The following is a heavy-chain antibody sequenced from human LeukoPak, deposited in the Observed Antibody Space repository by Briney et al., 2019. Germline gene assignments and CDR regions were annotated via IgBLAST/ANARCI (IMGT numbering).Heavy chain of an antibody. CDR2: ISSSGSTI. CDR3: AKDKGNWNPDY. D-gene: IGHD1-1*01. V-gene: IGHV3-11*04. J-gene: IGHJ4*02. CDR1: GFTFSDYY. Sequence: PGGSLRLSCAASGFTFSDYYMSWIRQAPGKGLEWVSYISSSGSTIYYEDSVKGRFTISRHNAKNSLYLQMNSLRAEDTAVYYCAKDKGNWNPDYWGQGTLVTVSS.